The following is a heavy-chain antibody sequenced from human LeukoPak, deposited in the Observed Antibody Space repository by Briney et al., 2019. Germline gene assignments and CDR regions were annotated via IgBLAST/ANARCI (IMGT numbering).Heavy chain of an antibody. CDR2: IYYSGST. Sequence: PSETLSLTCAVSGGSISSSSYYWGWIRQPPGKGLEWIGSIYYSGSTYYNPSLKSRVTISVDTSKNQFSLKLSSVTAADTAVYYCARGIWGSDSSGYYYWGQGTLVTVSS. D-gene: IGHD3-22*01. CDR3: ARGIWGSDSSGYYY. CDR1: GGSISSSSYY. V-gene: IGHV4-39*07. J-gene: IGHJ4*02.